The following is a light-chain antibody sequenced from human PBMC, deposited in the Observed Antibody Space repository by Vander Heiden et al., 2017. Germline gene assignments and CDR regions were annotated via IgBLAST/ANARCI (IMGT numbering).Light chain of an antibody. CDR1: QSISIY. V-gene: IGKV1-39*01. J-gene: IGKJ2*01. CDR3: QQSYSTPYT. Sequence: DIEMTQSPSSLSASVRDRVTSTGRASQSISIYLNWYQQKPGKAPKLLIYAASSLQSGVPSRFSGSGTGTDFTLTISSLQPEDFATYYCQQSYSTPYTFGQGTKLEIK. CDR2: AAS.